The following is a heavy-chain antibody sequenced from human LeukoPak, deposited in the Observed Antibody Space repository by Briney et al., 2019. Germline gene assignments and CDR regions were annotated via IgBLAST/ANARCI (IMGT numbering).Heavy chain of an antibody. CDR3: AAGYSSSWYKTYNWFDP. V-gene: IGHV3-53*01. J-gene: IGHJ5*02. CDR1: GFTVSSNY. Sequence: PGGSLRLSCAASGFTVSSNYMSWVRQAPGKGLERVSVIYSGGSTYYADSVKGRFTISRDNSKNTLYLQMNSLRAEDTAVYYCAAGYSSSWYKTYNWFDPWGQGTLVTVSS. CDR2: IYSGGST. D-gene: IGHD6-13*01.